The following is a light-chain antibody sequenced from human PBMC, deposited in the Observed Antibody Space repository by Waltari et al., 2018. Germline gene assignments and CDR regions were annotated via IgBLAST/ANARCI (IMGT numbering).Light chain of an antibody. V-gene: IGLV2-23*01. CDR3: CSYAGSSTLL. J-gene: IGLJ2*01. CDR1: SSYVRSYNL. CDR2: EGS. Sequence: QSALTQPASVSGSPGQSIPVPCTGTSSYVRSYNLVSWYQQHPGQAPKLMIYEGSKRPSGVSNRFSGSKSGNTASLTISGLQAEDEADYYCCSYAGSSTLLFGGGTKVTVL.